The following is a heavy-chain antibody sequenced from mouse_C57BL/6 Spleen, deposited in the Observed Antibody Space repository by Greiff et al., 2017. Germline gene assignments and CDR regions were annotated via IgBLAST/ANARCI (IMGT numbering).Heavy chain of an antibody. CDR2: IDPENGDT. CDR3: TYYYGSSGY. J-gene: IGHJ2*01. D-gene: IGHD1-1*01. V-gene: IGHV14-4*01. Sequence: EVKLVESGAELVRPGASVKLSCTASGFNIKDDYMHWVKQRPEQGLEWIGWIDPENGDTEYASKFQGKATITADTSSNTAYLQLSSLTSEDTAVYYCTYYYGSSGYWGQGTTLTVSS. CDR1: GFNIKDDY.